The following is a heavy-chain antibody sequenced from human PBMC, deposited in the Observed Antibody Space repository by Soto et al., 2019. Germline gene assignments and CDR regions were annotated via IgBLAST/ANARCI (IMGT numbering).Heavy chain of an antibody. V-gene: IGHV1-69*12. D-gene: IGHD3-10*01. CDR3: ANGVVRGDDYYYGMAV. J-gene: IGHJ6*02. CDR1: GGTFSSYA. CDR2: IIPIFGTA. Sequence: QVQLVQSGAEVKKPGSSVKVSCKASGGTFSSYAISWVRQAPGQGLEWMGGIIPIFGTANYAQKFQGRVTITEAESTSTAYMELSSPRSEDTAVYYCANGVVRGDDYYYGMAVWGQGTTVTVSS.